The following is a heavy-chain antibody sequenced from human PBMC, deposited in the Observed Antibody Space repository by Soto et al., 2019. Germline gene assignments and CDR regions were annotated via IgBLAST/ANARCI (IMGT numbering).Heavy chain of an antibody. V-gene: IGHV4-30-2*01. D-gene: IGHD3-3*02. CDR3: AIVADR. Sequence: QLQLQESGSGLVKPSQTLSLTCAVSGGSISSGGYSWSWIRQPPGKGLEWIGYIYHSGTTYYNPSLRSRLTISVDRSKTQFSLQLSSVTAADTAVYYCAIVADRWGQGTLVTVSS. J-gene: IGHJ5*02. CDR1: GGSISSGGYS. CDR2: IYHSGTT.